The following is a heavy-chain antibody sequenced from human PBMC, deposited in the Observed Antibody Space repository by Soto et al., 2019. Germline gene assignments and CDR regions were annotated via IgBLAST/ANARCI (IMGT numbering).Heavy chain of an antibody. J-gene: IGHJ6*02. V-gene: IGHV1-69*13. D-gene: IGHD2-2*01. CDR1: GGAFSSYA. Sequence: SVKVSCKASGGAFSSYAISWVRQAPGQGLEWMGGIIPIFGTANYAQKFQGRVTITADESTSTAYMELSSLRSEDTAVYYCARSRDCSSTSCYVYYYYGMDVWGQGTTVTVSS. CDR3: ARSRDCSSTSCYVYYYYGMDV. CDR2: IIPIFGTA.